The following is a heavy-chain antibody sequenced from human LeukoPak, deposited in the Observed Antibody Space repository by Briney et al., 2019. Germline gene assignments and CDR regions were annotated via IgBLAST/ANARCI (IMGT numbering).Heavy chain of an antibody. D-gene: IGHD3-10*01. Sequence: KASETLSLTCTVSGGSISSYYWCWIRQPAGKGLEWIGRIYTSGSTNYNPSLKSRVTMSVDTSKNQFSLKLSSVTAADTAVYYCAGLWFGELWAFDIWGQGTMVTVSS. CDR1: GGSISSYY. CDR3: AGLWFGELWAFDI. CDR2: IYTSGST. J-gene: IGHJ3*02. V-gene: IGHV4-4*07.